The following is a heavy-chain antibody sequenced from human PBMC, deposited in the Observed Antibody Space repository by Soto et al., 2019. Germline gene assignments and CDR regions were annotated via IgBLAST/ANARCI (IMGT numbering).Heavy chain of an antibody. J-gene: IGHJ5*02. CDR2: IYYSGST. V-gene: IGHV4-31*03. CDR1: GGSISSGGYY. Sequence: SETLSLTCTVSGGSISSGGYYWSWIRQHPGKGLEWIGYIYYSGSTYYNPSLKSRVTISVDTSKNQFSLKLSSVTAADTAVYYCARDLAVPAANNWFDPCGQGTLVTVSS. D-gene: IGHD2-2*01. CDR3: ARDLAVPAANNWFDP.